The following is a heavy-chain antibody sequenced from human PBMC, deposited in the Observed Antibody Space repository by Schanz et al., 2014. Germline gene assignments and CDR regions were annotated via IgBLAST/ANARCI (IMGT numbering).Heavy chain of an antibody. CDR1: GGSFSGYW. CDR3: ATWSGTRLFHN. V-gene: IGHV4-34*01. J-gene: IGHJ4*02. Sequence: QVQLQQWGAGLLKPSETLSLTCAFSGGSFSGYWWTWVRQSPGKGLEWIGEVNHGGYNNYNPSLRSGATLSVDMSKKQSSLRLSSVTAADTAAYYCATWSGTRLFHNWGQGTLVTVSS. CDR2: VNHGGYN. D-gene: IGHD1-7*01.